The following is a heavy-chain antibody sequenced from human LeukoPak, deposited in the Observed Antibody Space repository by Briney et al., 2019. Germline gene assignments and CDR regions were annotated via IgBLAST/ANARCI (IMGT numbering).Heavy chain of an antibody. D-gene: IGHD5-24*01. J-gene: IGHJ3*02. V-gene: IGHV1-8*03. CDR3: ATPSDSNHRGRETFDI. CDR2: MNPNSGNT. Sequence: ASVKVSCKASGYTFTSYDINWVRQATGQGLEWMGWMNPNSGNTGYAQKFQGRVTITRNTSISTAYMELSSLRSEDTAVYYCATPSDSNHRGRETFDIWGQGTMITVSS. CDR1: GYTFTSYD.